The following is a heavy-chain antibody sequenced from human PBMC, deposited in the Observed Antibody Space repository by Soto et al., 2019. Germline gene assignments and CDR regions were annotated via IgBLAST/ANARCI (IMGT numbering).Heavy chain of an antibody. J-gene: IGHJ4*02. CDR2: ISSDGSNK. D-gene: IGHD3-22*01. CDR3: ARDRDSSGFIDY. Sequence: GGSLRLSCAASGFAFSTYTIHWVRRAPGKGLEWVAVISSDGSNKYCADSMKGRFTVSRDNSKNTLYLQMNSLRTEDTAVYYCARDRDSSGFIDYWGQGTLVT. V-gene: IGHV3-30-3*01. CDR1: GFAFSTYT.